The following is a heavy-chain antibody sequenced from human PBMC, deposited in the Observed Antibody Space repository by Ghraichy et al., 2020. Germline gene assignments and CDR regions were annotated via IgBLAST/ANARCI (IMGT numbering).Heavy chain of an antibody. Sequence: GGSLRLSCAASGFTFSSYAMSWVRQAPGKGLEWVSAISGSGGSTYYADSVKGRFTISRDNSKNTLYLQMNSLRAEDTAVYYCANNKQSGSSGSFDYWGQGTRVTVSS. CDR1: GFTFSSYA. CDR3: ANNKQSGSSGSFDY. D-gene: IGHD6-13*01. V-gene: IGHV3-23*01. J-gene: IGHJ4*02. CDR2: ISGSGGST.